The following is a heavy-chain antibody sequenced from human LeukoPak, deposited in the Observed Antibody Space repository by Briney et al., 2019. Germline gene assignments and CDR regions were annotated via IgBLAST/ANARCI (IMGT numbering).Heavy chain of an antibody. CDR2: INPSGGST. D-gene: IGHD3-3*01. CDR1: GYTFTSYY. J-gene: IGHJ4*02. Sequence: GASVKVSCKASGYTFTSYYMHWVRQAPGQGLEWMGIINPSGGSTSYAQKFQGRVTMTRDTSTSAVYMELSSLRSEDTAVYYCARGEAYYDIWSNTDYWGQGTLVTVSS. CDR3: ARGEAYYDIWSNTDY. V-gene: IGHV1-46*01.